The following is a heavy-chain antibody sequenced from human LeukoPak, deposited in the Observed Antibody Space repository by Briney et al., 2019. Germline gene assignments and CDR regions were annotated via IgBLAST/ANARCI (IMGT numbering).Heavy chain of an antibody. CDR1: GFTVSSNY. Sequence: GGSLRLSCAASGFTVSSNYMSWVRQAPGKGLEWVSVIYSGGSTYYADSVKGRFTISRDNSKNTLYPQMNSLRAEDTAVYYCAGNIAVAGTWEDYWGQGTLVTVSS. J-gene: IGHJ4*02. CDR2: IYSGGST. V-gene: IGHV3-66*01. CDR3: AGNIAVAGTWEDY. D-gene: IGHD6-19*01.